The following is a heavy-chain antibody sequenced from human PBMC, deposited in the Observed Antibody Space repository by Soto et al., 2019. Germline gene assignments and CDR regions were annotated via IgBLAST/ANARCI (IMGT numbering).Heavy chain of an antibody. Sequence: SGGSLRLSCAASGFTVSSNYMSWVRQAPGKGLEWVSVIYAGGSTFYADSVKGRFTISRHSSKNTLYLQMNSLRAEDTAVYYCARDRPITGTTDAFDIWGQGTMVTVSS. J-gene: IGHJ3*02. CDR1: GFTVSSNY. CDR2: IYAGGST. D-gene: IGHD1-20*01. CDR3: ARDRPITGTTDAFDI. V-gene: IGHV3-53*04.